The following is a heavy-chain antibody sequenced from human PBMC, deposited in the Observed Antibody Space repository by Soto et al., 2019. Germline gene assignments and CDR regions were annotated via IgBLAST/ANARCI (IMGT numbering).Heavy chain of an antibody. Sequence: QVQLVESGGGVVQPGRSLRLSCAASGFTFSSYGMHWVRQAPGKGLEWVAVIWYDGSNKYYADSVKGRFTISRDNSKNTLYLQMNSLRAEDTAVYYCAREILDYGDDYGMDVWGQGTTVTVSS. CDR3: AREILDYGDDYGMDV. D-gene: IGHD4-17*01. CDR2: IWYDGSNK. CDR1: GFTFSSYG. J-gene: IGHJ6*02. V-gene: IGHV3-33*01.